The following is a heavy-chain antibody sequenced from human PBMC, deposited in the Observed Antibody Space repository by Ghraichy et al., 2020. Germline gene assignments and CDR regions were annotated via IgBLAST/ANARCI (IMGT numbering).Heavy chain of an antibody. Sequence: SETLSLTCTVSGYSISSGYYWGWVRQPPGKGLEWIAMIFHTGNTYSNPSLKSRVTISVDSSTNQCSLKVTSVTAADTAVYYCARNYHDGSGRYYWGQGTLVTVSS. CDR2: IFHTGNT. CDR1: GYSISSGYY. J-gene: IGHJ4*02. CDR3: ARNYHDGSGRYY. D-gene: IGHD6-19*01. V-gene: IGHV4-38-2*02.